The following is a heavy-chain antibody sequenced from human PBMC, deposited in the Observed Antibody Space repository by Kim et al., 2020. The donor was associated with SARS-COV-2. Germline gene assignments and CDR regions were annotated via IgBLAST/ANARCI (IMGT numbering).Heavy chain of an antibody. D-gene: IGHD1-26*01. CDR3: AKPLYSGSYYFDY. Sequence: YAHSVKGTLPISRDSSKNTLYLQMNSLAAEDTAVYYCAKPLYSGSYYFDYWGRGTLVTVSS. J-gene: IGHJ4*02. V-gene: IGHV3-23*01.